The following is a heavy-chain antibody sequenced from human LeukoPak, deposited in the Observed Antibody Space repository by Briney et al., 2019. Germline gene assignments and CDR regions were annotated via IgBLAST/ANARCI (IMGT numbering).Heavy chain of an antibody. V-gene: IGHV4-59*01. CDR1: GGSISSYY. CDR2: IYYSGST. Sequence: PSETLSLTCTVYGGSISSYYWSWIRQPPGKGLEWIGYIYYSGSTNYNPSLKSRVTISVDTSKNQFSLKLSSVTAADTAVYYCARVNNWFDPWGQGTLVTVSS. J-gene: IGHJ5*02. CDR3: ARVNNWFDP.